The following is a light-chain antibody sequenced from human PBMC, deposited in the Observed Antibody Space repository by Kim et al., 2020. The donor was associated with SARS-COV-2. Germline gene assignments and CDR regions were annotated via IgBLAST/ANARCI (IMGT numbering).Light chain of an antibody. V-gene: IGKV3-15*01. CDR1: QSVRSN. J-gene: IGKJ4*01. CDR2: GAS. CDR3: QQHNNWPLT. Sequence: EIVMTQSPATLSVSPGERATLSCRASQSVRSNLAWYQQTPGQAPRLLIYGASARATGIPVRFSGSGSGTEFILTISSLQSEDFAVYYCQQHNNWPLTFGGGTKVDIK.